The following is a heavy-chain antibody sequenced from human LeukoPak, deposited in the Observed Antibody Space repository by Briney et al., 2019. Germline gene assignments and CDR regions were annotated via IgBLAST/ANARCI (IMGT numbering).Heavy chain of an antibody. D-gene: IGHD2-2*02. V-gene: IGHV6-1*01. CDR2: TYYRSRWYN. Sequence: QTLSLTCAISGDSVSSSSAAWNWIRQSPWRGLEWLGRTYYRSRWYNDFAVSVQSRISINPDTSKNQFSLQLNAVTPDDTAVYYCAREIGTRIPFDYWGQGILVTVSS. CDR1: GDSVSSSSAA. J-gene: IGHJ4*02. CDR3: AREIGTRIPFDY.